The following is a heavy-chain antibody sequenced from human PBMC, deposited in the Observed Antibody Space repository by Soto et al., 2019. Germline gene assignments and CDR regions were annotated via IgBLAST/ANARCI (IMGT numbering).Heavy chain of an antibody. CDR3: ARRWGYYFDY. Sequence: SETLSLTCAVSGGSISSDGYSWSWIRQPPGKGLEWIGYIYYSGSTNHNPSLKSRVTISVDTSKNQFSLKLSSVTAADTAVYYCARRWGYYFDYWGQGTLVTVSS. J-gene: IGHJ4*02. CDR1: GGSISSDGYS. D-gene: IGHD3-16*01. CDR2: IYYSGST. V-gene: IGHV4-61*08.